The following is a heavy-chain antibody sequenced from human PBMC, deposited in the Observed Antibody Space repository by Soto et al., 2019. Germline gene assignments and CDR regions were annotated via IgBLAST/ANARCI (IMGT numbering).Heavy chain of an antibody. V-gene: IGHV3-30*18. CDR1: GFTFSNYG. D-gene: IGHD1-26*01. Sequence: GGSLRLSCVGSGFTFSNYGMHWVRQPPGKGLEWVALISDDGDKRYYADSVRGRLIISRDNSKDTLYLQMNSLGPDDTDVYFCAKARVRIVGANSFDYWGQGTPVTVSS. J-gene: IGHJ4*02. CDR2: ISDDGDKR. CDR3: AKARVRIVGANSFDY.